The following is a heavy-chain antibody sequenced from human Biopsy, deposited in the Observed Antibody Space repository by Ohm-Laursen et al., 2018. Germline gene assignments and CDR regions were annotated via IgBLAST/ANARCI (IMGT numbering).Heavy chain of an antibody. V-gene: IGHV4-34*01. CDR1: GESFNGYY. CDR3: VRGVDYYDPYHYYALDV. J-gene: IGHJ6*02. Sequence: SETLSLTCAVYGESFNGYYWSWIRQTRGKGLEWIGEINHSGRTNYNPSLKSRVTISLDTTKNQFSLKVRSVTAAETAVYYCVRGVDYYDPYHYYALDVWGQGTTVTVSS. CDR2: INHSGRT. D-gene: IGHD3-22*01.